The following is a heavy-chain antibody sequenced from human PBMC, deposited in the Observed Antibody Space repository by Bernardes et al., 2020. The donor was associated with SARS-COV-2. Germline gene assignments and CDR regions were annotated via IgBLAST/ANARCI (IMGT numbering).Heavy chain of an antibody. CDR3: ARSLNGSGYVDY. CDR1: GFNFNTYS. D-gene: IGHD3-10*01. V-gene: IGHV3-21*06. Sequence: GGSLRLSCTASGFNFNTYSMIWVRQAPGKGQQLVSSMSHGSTYKYYADSVKGRFTTSRDNSQNSMYLHMNSLRVEDTAVYYCARSLNGSGYVDYWCKGTLVTVSS. CDR2: MSHGSTYK. J-gene: IGHJ4*02.